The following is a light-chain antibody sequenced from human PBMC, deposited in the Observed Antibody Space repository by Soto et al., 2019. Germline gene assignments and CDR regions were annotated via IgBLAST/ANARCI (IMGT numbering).Light chain of an antibody. CDR2: AAS. V-gene: IGKV1-39*01. Sequence: DIQMTQSPSSLSASVGDRVTITCRASQSISSYLNWYQQKPGKAPKLLIYAASSLQSGVPARFSGSGSGTEFTLTINSLQSEDFALYYCQQYNMWRTFGQGTKVDIK. CDR1: QSISSY. CDR3: QQYNMWRT. J-gene: IGKJ1*01.